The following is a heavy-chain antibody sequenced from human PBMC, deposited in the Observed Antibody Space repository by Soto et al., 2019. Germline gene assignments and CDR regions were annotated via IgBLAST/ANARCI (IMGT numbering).Heavy chain of an antibody. CDR3: VQSRCGGDCLQSYSSHSYYGLDV. CDR1: GFSLSTIGVG. J-gene: IGHJ6*02. V-gene: IGHV2-5*02. Sequence: QITLKESGPTLVKPTQTLTLTCTFSGFSLSTIGVGVGWIRQPPGKALEWLALIYWDYDKRYSPSLKSRLTDTKDTSKNQVVLTMTNMDPVDTGTYYCVQSRCGGDCLQSYSSHSYYGLDVWGQGTTVTVSS. D-gene: IGHD2-21*02. CDR2: IYWDYDK.